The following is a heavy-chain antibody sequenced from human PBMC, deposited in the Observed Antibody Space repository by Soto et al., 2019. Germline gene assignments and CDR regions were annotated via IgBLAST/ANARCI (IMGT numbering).Heavy chain of an antibody. Sequence: SETLSLTCAVYGGSFSGYYWSWIRQPPGKGLEWIGEINHSGSTNYNPSLKSRVTISVDTSKNQFSLKLSSVTAADTAVYYCARGPSRSITIFGVVITTNWFDPWGQGTLVTVSS. J-gene: IGHJ5*02. CDR2: INHSGST. CDR1: GGSFSGYY. V-gene: IGHV4-34*01. CDR3: ARGPSRSITIFGVVITTNWFDP. D-gene: IGHD3-3*01.